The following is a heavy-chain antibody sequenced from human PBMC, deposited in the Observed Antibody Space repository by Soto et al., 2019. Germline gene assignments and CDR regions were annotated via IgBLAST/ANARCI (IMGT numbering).Heavy chain of an antibody. CDR2: INTRGNII. V-gene: IGHV3-48*03. CDR1: GFIFSRYE. D-gene: IGHD3-22*01. Sequence: PGGSLRLSCAASGFIFSRYEMNWVRQAPGKGLEWVSYINTRGNIIHYADSVKGRFTISRDNAENSLYLQMNSLRAEDTAVYYCARDIDYYDSSGYQDYWSQGSLVTVSS. J-gene: IGHJ4*02. CDR3: ARDIDYYDSSGYQDY.